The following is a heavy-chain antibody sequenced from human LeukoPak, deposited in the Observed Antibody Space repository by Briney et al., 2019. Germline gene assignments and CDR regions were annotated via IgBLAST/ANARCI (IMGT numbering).Heavy chain of an antibody. CDR2: INWNGGST. Sequence: PGGSLRLSCAASGFTSDDNTMHWVRQAPGEGLEWVSGINWNGGSTGYVDSVKGRFTISRDNAENSLYLQMNSLRAEDTALYYCARGIDDGDNWFDPWGQGTLVTVSS. D-gene: IGHD1-1*01. J-gene: IGHJ5*02. CDR1: GFTSDDNT. V-gene: IGHV3-20*04. CDR3: ARGIDDGDNWFDP.